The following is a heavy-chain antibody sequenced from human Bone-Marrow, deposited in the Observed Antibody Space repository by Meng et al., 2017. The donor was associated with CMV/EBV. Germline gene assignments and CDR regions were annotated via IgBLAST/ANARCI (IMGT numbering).Heavy chain of an antibody. Sequence: SVKVSCKASGDTLSRHAIIWVRQAPGQGLQWMGGIIPILETTKYAQKFQGRLTITADRSTNTAFMELSSLRSEDTAVYYCARGAEPTGLGAFDIWGQGTMVTVSS. CDR1: GDTLSRHA. CDR3: ARGAEPTGLGAFDI. V-gene: IGHV1-69*10. CDR2: IIPILETT. D-gene: IGHD1-14*01. J-gene: IGHJ3*02.